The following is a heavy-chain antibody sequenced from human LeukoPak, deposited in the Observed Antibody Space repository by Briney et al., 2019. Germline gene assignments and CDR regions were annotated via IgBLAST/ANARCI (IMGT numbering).Heavy chain of an antibody. CDR2: INHSGST. V-gene: IGHV4-34*01. J-gene: IGHJ5*02. Sequence: SETLSLTCAVYGGSFSGYYWSWIRQPPGKGLEWIGEINHSGSTNYNPSLKSRVTISVDTSKNQFSLKLSSVTAADTAVYYCARGFRGMGSVWFDPWGQGTLVTVSS. CDR3: ARGFRGMGSVWFDP. CDR1: GGSFSGYY. D-gene: IGHD3-10*01.